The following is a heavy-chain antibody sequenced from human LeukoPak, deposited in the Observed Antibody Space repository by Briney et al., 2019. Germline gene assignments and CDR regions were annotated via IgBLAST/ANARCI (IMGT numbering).Heavy chain of an antibody. J-gene: IGHJ6*03. CDR1: GYTFTSYD. CDR2: IIPIFGTA. CDR3: ARGGGGSCYSCYYYYYMDV. Sequence: ASVKVSCKASGYTFTSYDINWVRQATGQGLEWMGGIIPIFGTANYAQKFQGRVTITTDESTSTAYMELSSLRSEDTAVYYCARGGGGSCYSCYYYYYMDVWGKGTTVTVSS. D-gene: IGHD2-15*01. V-gene: IGHV1-69*05.